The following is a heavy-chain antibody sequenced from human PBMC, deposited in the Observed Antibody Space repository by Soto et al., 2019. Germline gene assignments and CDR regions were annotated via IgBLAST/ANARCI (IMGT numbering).Heavy chain of an antibody. Sequence: VGSLRLSCAASGFTFSSYSMTWVRQAPGKGLEWVSSISSSSSYIYYADSVKGRFTISRDNAKNSLYLQMNSLRAEDTAVYYCARYYYDSSEFDYWGQGTLVTVSS. CDR3: ARYYYDSSEFDY. CDR2: ISSSSSYI. D-gene: IGHD3-22*01. V-gene: IGHV3-21*01. J-gene: IGHJ4*02. CDR1: GFTFSSYS.